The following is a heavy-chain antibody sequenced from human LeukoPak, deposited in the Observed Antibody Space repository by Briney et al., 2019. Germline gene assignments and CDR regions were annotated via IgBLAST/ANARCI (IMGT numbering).Heavy chain of an antibody. Sequence: SETLSLTCTVSGGSISSSSYYWGWIRQPPGKGLEWIGSIYYSGSTYYNPSLKSRVTISVDTSKNQFSLQLNSVTPEDTAVYYCARNAYYYDSSGYSGTGYYFDYWGQGTLVTVSS. CDR2: IYYSGST. D-gene: IGHD3-22*01. CDR1: GGSISSSSYY. CDR3: ARNAYYYDSSGYSGTGYYFDY. V-gene: IGHV4-39*07. J-gene: IGHJ4*02.